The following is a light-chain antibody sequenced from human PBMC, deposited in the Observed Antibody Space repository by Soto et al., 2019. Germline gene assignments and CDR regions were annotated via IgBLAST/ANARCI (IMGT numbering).Light chain of an antibody. CDR1: QSVSSSY. V-gene: IGKV3-20*01. J-gene: IGKJ4*01. Sequence: EIVLTQSTGTLSLSPGERATLSCRASQSVSSSYLAWYQQKPGQAPRLLIYGASSRATGIPDRFSGSRSGTDFTLTISRLEPEDFAVYYCQQYGSSPSSFGGGTKVEIK. CDR3: QQYGSSPSS. CDR2: GAS.